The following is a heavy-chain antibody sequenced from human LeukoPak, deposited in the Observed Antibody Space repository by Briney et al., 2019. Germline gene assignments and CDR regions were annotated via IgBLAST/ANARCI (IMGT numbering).Heavy chain of an antibody. CDR3: ARDEHRLGSYRDY. D-gene: IGHD3-10*01. J-gene: IGHJ4*02. V-gene: IGHV1-46*01. CDR1: GYTFTSYY. Sequence: XSVKVSCKASGYTFTSYYMHWVRQAPGQGLEWMGIINPSGGSTSYAQKFQGRVTITADESTSTAYMELSSLRSEDTAVYYCARDEHRLGSYRDYWGQGTLVTVSS. CDR2: INPSGGST.